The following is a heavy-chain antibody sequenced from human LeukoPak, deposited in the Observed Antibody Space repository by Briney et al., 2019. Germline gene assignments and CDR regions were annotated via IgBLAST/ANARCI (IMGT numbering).Heavy chain of an antibody. J-gene: IGHJ4*02. D-gene: IGHD4-23*01. V-gene: IGHV1-2*02. Sequence: ASVKVSCKASGYTFTGYYMHWVRQAPGQGLEWMGWINPNSGGTNCAQKFQGGVTMTRNTSISTAYMELSSLRSEDTAVYYCARGRAYGGSDNNWGQGTLVTVSS. CDR1: GYTFTGYY. CDR2: INPNSGGT. CDR3: ARGRAYGGSDNN.